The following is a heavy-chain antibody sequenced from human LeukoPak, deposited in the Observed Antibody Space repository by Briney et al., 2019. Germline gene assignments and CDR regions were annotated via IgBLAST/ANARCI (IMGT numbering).Heavy chain of an antibody. V-gene: IGHV3-30*04. CDR2: LAYDGTNQ. D-gene: IGHD1-26*01. Sequence: GGSLRLSCVTSGFTFNIYAMHWVRHAPGKGLEWVALLAYDGTNQYYADSVKGRFTISRDNAKNSLYLQMNSLRAEDTAVYYCASLISGSYYWGVDYWGQGTLVTVSS. CDR1: GFTFNIYA. CDR3: ASLISGSYYWGVDY. J-gene: IGHJ4*02.